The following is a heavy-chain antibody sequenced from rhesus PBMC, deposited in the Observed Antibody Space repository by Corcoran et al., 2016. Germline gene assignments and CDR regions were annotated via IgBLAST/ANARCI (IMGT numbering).Heavy chain of an antibody. CDR2: ISYTGKPI. CDR1: GFTFSSYD. Sequence: EVQLVESGGGLVQPGGSLRLSCAASGFTFSSYDMSWVRQAPGKGLEWVSYISYTGKPIYYADSVKGRFTISRDNAKNSRSLQMSSLRAEDTAVYYCTKIRIRGYFDYWGQGVLVTVSS. J-gene: IGHJ4*01. V-gene: IGHV3-136*01. CDR3: TKIRIRGYFDY.